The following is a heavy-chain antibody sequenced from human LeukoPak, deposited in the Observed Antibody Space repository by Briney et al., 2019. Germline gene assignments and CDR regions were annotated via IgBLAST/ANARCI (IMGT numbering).Heavy chain of an antibody. V-gene: IGHV3-48*01. CDR3: ARDALIVVVPAAILGWFDP. CDR2: ISSSSSTI. Sequence: GGSLRLSCAASGFTFSSYSMNWVRQAPGKGLEWVSYISSSSSTIYYADSVKGRFTISRDNAKNSLCLQMNSLRAEDTAVYYCARDALIVVVPAAILGWFDPWGQGTLVTVSS. J-gene: IGHJ5*02. D-gene: IGHD2-2*02. CDR1: GFTFSSYS.